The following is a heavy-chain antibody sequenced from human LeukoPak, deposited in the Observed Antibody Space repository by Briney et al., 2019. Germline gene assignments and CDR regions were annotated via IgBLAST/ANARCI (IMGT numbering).Heavy chain of an antibody. J-gene: IGHJ4*02. V-gene: IGHV4-59*01. Sequence: SETLSLTCTVSGGSITNYYWSWIRQPPGKGLEWIGYIYYSGSTTYNPSLKSRVIISVDTSKNQFSLKLTSVTAADTAVYYCARGFAYGDTGSFDYWGQGTLVTVSS. CDR3: ARGFAYGDTGSFDY. D-gene: IGHD4-17*01. CDR1: GGSITNYY. CDR2: IYYSGST.